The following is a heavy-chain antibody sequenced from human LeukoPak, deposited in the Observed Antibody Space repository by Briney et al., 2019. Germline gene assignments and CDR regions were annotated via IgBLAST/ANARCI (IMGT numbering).Heavy chain of an antibody. J-gene: IGHJ4*02. D-gene: IGHD6-19*01. Sequence: GGSLRLSCAASGFTFYDYGMSWVRQAPGKGLEWVSGINWNGGSTGYADSVKGRFTISRDNAKNSLYLQMNSLRAEDTALYYCARHRPPIAVAGYFDYWGQGTLVTVSS. CDR1: GFTFYDYG. CDR2: INWNGGST. V-gene: IGHV3-20*04. CDR3: ARHRPPIAVAGYFDY.